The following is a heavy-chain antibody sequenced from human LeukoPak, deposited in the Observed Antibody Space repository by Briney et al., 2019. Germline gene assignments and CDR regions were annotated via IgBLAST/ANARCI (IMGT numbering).Heavy chain of an antibody. CDR2: IRYDGSYK. J-gene: IGHJ4*02. Sequence: GGSLRLSCAASGFTFSSYDMHWVRQAPGKGLEWVAFIRYDGSYKYYADSVKGRFTISRDNSKNTLCLQMNSLRAEDTAVYYCAKEIWPTVTTPGHTHFDYWGQGTLVTVSS. CDR3: AKEIWPTVTTPGHTHFDY. CDR1: GFTFSSYD. V-gene: IGHV3-30*02. D-gene: IGHD4-17*01.